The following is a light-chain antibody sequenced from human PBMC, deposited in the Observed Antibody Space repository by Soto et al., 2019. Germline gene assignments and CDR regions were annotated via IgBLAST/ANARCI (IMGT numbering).Light chain of an antibody. CDR1: QSVSSN. CDR2: GAS. CDR3: QSHHISPGS. J-gene: IGKJ4*01. Sequence: TISXXACQSVSSNLAWSQQKPGQAPRLLIYGASTRATGIPARFSVSGSGTAFTLTLRTLHSEGFAVPHCQSHHISPGSFSRGTEVDIK. V-gene: IGKV3-15*01.